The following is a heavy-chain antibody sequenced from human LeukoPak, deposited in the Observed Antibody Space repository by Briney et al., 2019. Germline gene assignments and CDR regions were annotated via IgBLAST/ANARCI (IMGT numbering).Heavy chain of an antibody. D-gene: IGHD2-2*01. Sequence: PSETLSLTCTVSGGSISSSTYYWDWIRQPPGKGLEWIGNLHYSVSTYDNPSLKSRVTISVDTSKNQVSLRLSSVTAADTAVYYCARSSYYYGMDVWGQGTTVTVSS. CDR2: LHYSVST. J-gene: IGHJ6*02. CDR3: ARSSYYYGMDV. V-gene: IGHV4-39*01. CDR1: GGSISSSTYY.